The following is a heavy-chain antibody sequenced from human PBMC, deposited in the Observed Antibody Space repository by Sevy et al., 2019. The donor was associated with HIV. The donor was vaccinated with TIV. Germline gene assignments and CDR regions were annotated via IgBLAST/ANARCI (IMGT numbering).Heavy chain of an antibody. CDR3: ARGGETPRGFDP. Sequence: SETLSLTCAGSGGSIISVNWWHWVRQSPGKGLEWIGEIYHSGSTNYNPSLKSRVTISVDNSKNQFSLNLYSVTAADTAVYYCARGGETPRGFDPWGQGSLVTVSS. CDR1: GGSIISVNW. J-gene: IGHJ5*02. CDR2: IYHSGST. V-gene: IGHV4-4*02. D-gene: IGHD3-16*01.